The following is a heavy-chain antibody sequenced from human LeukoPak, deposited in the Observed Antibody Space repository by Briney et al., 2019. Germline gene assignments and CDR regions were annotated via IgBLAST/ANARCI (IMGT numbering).Heavy chain of an antibody. Sequence: GGSLRLSCAASGFTFSSYGMHWVRQAPGKGLEWVAVIWYDGSNKYYADSVKGRFTISRDNSKNTLYLQMNSLSDEDTAVYHCARGGSFSGGFWGQGTLVTVSS. V-gene: IGHV3-33*01. D-gene: IGHD6-19*01. CDR3: ARGGSFSGGF. CDR2: IWYDGSNK. J-gene: IGHJ4*02. CDR1: GFTFSSYG.